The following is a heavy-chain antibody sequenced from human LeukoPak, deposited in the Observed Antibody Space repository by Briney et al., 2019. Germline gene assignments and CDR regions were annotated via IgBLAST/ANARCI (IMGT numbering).Heavy chain of an antibody. CDR1: GFTFSSYA. CDR2: ISAGGGSP. V-gene: IGHV3-23*01. J-gene: IGHJ5*02. CDR3: AKDGGIAEAGGWFDP. Sequence: GGSLRLSCAASGFTFSSYAMSWVRQAPGKGLEWVSAISAGGGSPYYTHSVKGRLSLSRDNSKNTLYLQMNSLRAEDTAVYSCAKDGGIAEAGGWFDPWGQGTLVTVSS. D-gene: IGHD6-13*01.